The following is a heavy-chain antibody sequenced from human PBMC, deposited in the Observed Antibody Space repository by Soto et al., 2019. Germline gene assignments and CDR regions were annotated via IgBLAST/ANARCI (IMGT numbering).Heavy chain of an antibody. CDR2: IIPIFGTA. J-gene: IGHJ6*02. D-gene: IGHD3-22*01. CDR3: ARRGMVVIRSVSGHYYGMDV. V-gene: IGHV1-69*06. CDR1: GGTFSSYA. Sequence: QVQLVQSGAEVKKPGSSVKVSCKASGGTFSSYAISWVRQAPGQGLEWMGGIIPIFGTANYAQKFRGRVTITADKSTSTAYMELSSLRSEDTAVYYCARRGMVVIRSVSGHYYGMDVWGQGTTVTVSS.